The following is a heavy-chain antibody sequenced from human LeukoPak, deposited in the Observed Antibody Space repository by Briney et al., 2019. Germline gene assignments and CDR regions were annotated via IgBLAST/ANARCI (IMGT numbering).Heavy chain of an antibody. CDR2: IYYSGST. Sequence: SETLSLTCTVSGGSISSYCWSWIRQPPGKGLEWIGYIYYSGSTNYNPSLKSRVTISVDTSKNQFSLKLSSVTAADTAVYYCARLATVVHWYFDLWGRGTLVTVSS. CDR1: GGSISSYC. J-gene: IGHJ2*01. CDR3: ARLATVVHWYFDL. V-gene: IGHV4-59*08. D-gene: IGHD4-23*01.